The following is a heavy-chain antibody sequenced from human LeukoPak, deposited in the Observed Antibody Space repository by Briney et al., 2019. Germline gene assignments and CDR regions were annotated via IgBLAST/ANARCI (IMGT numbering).Heavy chain of an antibody. CDR1: GYTFTNYY. Sequence: GASVKVSCKASGYTFTNYYMHWVRQAPGQGLEWMGIINPSGSSTSYAQKFQGRVTMTRDMSTSTVYMELGSLRCEDTAVYYCASPGGDYGVPKTPEYIQHWGQGTLVIVSS. CDR2: INPSGSST. CDR3: ASPGGDYGVPKTPEYIQH. D-gene: IGHD4/OR15-4a*01. J-gene: IGHJ1*01. V-gene: IGHV1-46*01.